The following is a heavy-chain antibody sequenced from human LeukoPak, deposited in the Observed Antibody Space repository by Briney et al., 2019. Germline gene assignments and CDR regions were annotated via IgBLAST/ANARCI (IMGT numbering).Heavy chain of an antibody. J-gene: IGHJ4*02. V-gene: IGHV5-51*01. Sequence: GESLKISCKGSGYSFTSYWIGWVRQMPGKGLEWMGIIHPDDSDTRYNPSFQGQVTISVDKSISTAYLQWSSLKASDTAVYYCARRINGGYSDYWGQGTLVTVSS. CDR3: ARRINGGYSDY. D-gene: IGHD4-23*01. CDR1: GYSFTSYW. CDR2: IHPDDSDT.